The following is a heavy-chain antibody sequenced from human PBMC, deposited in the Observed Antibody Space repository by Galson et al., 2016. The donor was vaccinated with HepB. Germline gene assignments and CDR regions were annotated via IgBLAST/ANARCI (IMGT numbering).Heavy chain of an antibody. D-gene: IGHD1-26*01. V-gene: IGHV2-5*02. J-gene: IGHJ4*02. CDR3: AHIYSDRRYWFDY. Sequence: PALVKPTQTLTLTCGFSLRTNGAGVGWIRQPPEKALEWLALIYWDDDKRYSPSLRSRLTITKDTSKNQVVLTMTNMDPVDTGTYFCAHIYSDRRYWFDYWGQGSLVTVSS. CDR1: FSLRTNGAG. CDR2: IYWDDDK.